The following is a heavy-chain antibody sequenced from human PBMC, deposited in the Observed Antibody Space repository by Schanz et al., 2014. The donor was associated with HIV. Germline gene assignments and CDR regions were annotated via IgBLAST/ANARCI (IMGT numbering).Heavy chain of an antibody. V-gene: IGHV3-23*04. J-gene: IGHJ4*02. Sequence: VQLVESGGGVVQPGRSLRLSCVASGFNFNSYGMSWVRQAPGKGLEWVSTISAGVGTASYADSVKGRFTISRDNSKKMLFLQMNRLRAEDTAVYYCARVFGRTYGLPDYWGQGTLVTVSS. CDR3: ARVFGRTYGLPDY. CDR1: GFNFNSYG. CDR2: ISAGVGTA. D-gene: IGHD3-10*01.